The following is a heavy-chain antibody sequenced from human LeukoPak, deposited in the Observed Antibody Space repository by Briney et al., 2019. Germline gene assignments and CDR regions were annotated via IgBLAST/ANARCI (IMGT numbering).Heavy chain of an antibody. CDR3: ARAILWFGEFDP. Sequence: GASVKVSCKASGYTFTSYDINWVRQATGQGLEWMGWISAYNGNTNYAQKFQGRVTMTRDTSTSTVYMELSSLRSEDTAVYYCARAILWFGEFDPWGQGTLVTVSS. V-gene: IGHV1-18*01. CDR1: GYTFTSYD. D-gene: IGHD3-10*01. CDR2: ISAYNGNT. J-gene: IGHJ5*02.